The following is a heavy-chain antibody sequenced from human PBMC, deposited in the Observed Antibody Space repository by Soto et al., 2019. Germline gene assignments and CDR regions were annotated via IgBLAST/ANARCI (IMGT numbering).Heavy chain of an antibody. CDR1: GFTFSDYY. D-gene: IGHD3-10*01. Sequence: GGSLRLSCAASGFTFSDYYMSWIRQAPGKGLEWVSYISSSGSTIYYADSVKGRFTISRDNAKNSLYLQMNSLRAEDTAVYYCTREEYYGSGSYSYFDYWGQGTLVTVSS. V-gene: IGHV3-11*01. CDR3: TREEYYGSGSYSYFDY. J-gene: IGHJ4*02. CDR2: ISSSGSTI.